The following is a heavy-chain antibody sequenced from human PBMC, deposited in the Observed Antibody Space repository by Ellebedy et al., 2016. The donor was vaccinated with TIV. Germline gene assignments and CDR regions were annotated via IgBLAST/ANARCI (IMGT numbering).Heavy chain of an antibody. D-gene: IGHD6-13*01. CDR1: GFNFRKYG. J-gene: IGHJ4*02. CDR2: VWFDGSKT. CDR3: ARDGDLGYFDY. V-gene: IGHV3-33*01. Sequence: PGGSLRLSCAASGFNFRKYGIHWVRQAPGKGLEWVAVVWFDGSKTYYADSVKGRFTVSRDNSKNTVYVQMNSLRAEDTAVYYCARDGDLGYFDYWGQGTLVTVSS.